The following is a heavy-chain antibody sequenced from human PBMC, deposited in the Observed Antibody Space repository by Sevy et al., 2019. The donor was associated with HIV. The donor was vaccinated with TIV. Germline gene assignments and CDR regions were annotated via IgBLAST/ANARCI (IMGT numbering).Heavy chain of an antibody. CDR1: GFTFSSYA. CDR3: AREASNCSSTSCYEGEFDY. CDR2: ISYDGSNK. V-gene: IGHV3-30*04. D-gene: IGHD2-2*01. J-gene: IGHJ4*02. Sequence: GGSLRLSCAASGFTFSSYAMHWVRQAPGKGLEWVAVISYDGSNKYYADSVKGRFTISRDNSKNTLYLQMNSLRAEDTAVYYCAREASNCSSTSCYEGEFDYWGQETLVTVSS.